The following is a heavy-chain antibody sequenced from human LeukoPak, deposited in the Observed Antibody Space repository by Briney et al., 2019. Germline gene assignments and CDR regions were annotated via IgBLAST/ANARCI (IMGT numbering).Heavy chain of an antibody. D-gene: IGHD6-13*01. CDR3: ARGYSSSWYTPKSWFDP. J-gene: IGHJ5*02. CDR1: GFTFSSYA. V-gene: IGHV3-30*04. CDR2: ISYDGSNK. Sequence: PGGSLRLSCAASGFTFSSYAMHWVRQAPGKGLEWVAVISYDGSNKYYADSVKGRFTISRDNSKNTLYLQMNSLRAEDTAVYYCARGYSSSWYTPKSWFDPWGQGTLVTVSS.